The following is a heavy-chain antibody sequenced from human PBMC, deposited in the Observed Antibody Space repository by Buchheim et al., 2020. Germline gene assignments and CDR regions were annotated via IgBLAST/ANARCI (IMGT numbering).Heavy chain of an antibody. J-gene: IGHJ4*02. CDR1: GGSISTEKNY. Sequence: QLQLQESGPRLVKASETLSLTCTVSGGSISTEKNYWGWIRQPPGKGLEWIGTIYYSGNTYYNPSLKSRVTMSVETSTNQFSLRLISVTAADTAVYFCARDLYGDYPGLPDYYFDRWGQGTL. D-gene: IGHD4-17*01. CDR3: ARDLYGDYPGLPDYYFDR. V-gene: IGHV4-39*07. CDR2: IYYSGNT.